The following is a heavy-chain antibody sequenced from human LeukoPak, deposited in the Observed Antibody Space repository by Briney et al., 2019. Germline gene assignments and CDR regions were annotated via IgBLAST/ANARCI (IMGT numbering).Heavy chain of an antibody. CDR2: IWYDGSTN. V-gene: IGHV3-33*01. CDR1: GFTFSSYG. J-gene: IGHJ6*02. D-gene: IGHD6-13*01. Sequence: PGESLRLSCAASGFTFSSYGMHWVRQAPGKGLEWMAVIWYDGSTNYYPDSVKGRFTISRDNSKNTLYLQMNSLRAEDTAVYYCARASETGIAAAGPGAYGMDVWGQGTTVTVSS. CDR3: ARASETGIAAAGPGAYGMDV.